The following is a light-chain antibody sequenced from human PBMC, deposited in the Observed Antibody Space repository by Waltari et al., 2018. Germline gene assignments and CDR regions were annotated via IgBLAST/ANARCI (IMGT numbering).Light chain of an antibody. Sequence: EIVLTQSPATLSLSPGQRAALSCRASQDVNDYLAWYQQKPGQPPRLLIYDASKRATGIPARFSGSGSGTDFTLTISTLEPEDFAVYYCQQRSSWPLTFGGGTKVQIK. CDR3: QQRSSWPLT. V-gene: IGKV3-11*01. CDR2: DAS. J-gene: IGKJ4*01. CDR1: QDVNDY.